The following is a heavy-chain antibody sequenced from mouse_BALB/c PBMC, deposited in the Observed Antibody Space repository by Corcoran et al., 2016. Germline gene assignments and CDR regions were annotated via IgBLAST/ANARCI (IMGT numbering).Heavy chain of an antibody. Sequence: DVQVQESGDGIVKPSQSLSLTWSFSDYSITSGYYWNWIRQFPGNKLEWRGYISYDGSNNYNTSIKNATTISRNTTKNQFFLKLNSVTTEETATYYCGREDYGYLAYWCQAILATVSA. V-gene: IGHV3-6*02. J-gene: IGHJ3*01. D-gene: IGHD1-2*01. CDR1: DYSITSGYY. CDR3: GREDYGYLAY. CDR2: ISYDGSN.